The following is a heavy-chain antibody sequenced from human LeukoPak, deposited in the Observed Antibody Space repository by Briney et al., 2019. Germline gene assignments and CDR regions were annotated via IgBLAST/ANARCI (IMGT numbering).Heavy chain of an antibody. D-gene: IGHD2-2*01. CDR2: INQSGST. CDR1: GGSFSGYY. V-gene: IGHV4-34*01. Sequence: SETLSLTCAVYGGSFSGYYWTWIRLPPGKGLEWIGEINQSGSTNFNPSLKSRVIISIDTSKNQFSLTLSSVTAADTAVYYCARAGYCGSTSCFDPDREYFDYWGQGTLVTVSS. CDR3: ARAGYCGSTSCFDPDREYFDY. J-gene: IGHJ4*02.